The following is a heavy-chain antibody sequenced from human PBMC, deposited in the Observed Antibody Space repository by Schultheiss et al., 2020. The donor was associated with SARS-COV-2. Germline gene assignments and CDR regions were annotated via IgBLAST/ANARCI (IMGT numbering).Heavy chain of an antibody. J-gene: IGHJ4*02. V-gene: IGHV4-34*01. D-gene: IGHD5-18*01. CDR3: ARDLIPDTAMVT. Sequence: SETLSLTCAVYGGSFSGYYWSWIRQPPGKGLEWIGEINHSGSTNYNPSLKSRVTISVDKSKNQFSLKLSSVTAADTAVYYCARDLIPDTAMVTWGQGTLVTVSS. CDR2: INHSGST. CDR1: GGSFSGYY.